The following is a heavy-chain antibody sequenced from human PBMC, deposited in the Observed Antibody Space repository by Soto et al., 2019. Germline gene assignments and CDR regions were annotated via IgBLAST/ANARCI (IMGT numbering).Heavy chain of an antibody. Sequence: QVQLQQSGPGLVKPSGTLXLTCTVSGGSVSXXXXWSWVRQTPGKGXEWIGKIYHSGSTNYSPSLKSRVTMSVDKSNNQFSLRLSSVTAADTAVYYCARTSGAPDYFYGMDVWGQGTTVTVSS. V-gene: IGHV4-4*02. D-gene: IGHD1-26*01. CDR2: IYHSGST. J-gene: IGHJ6*02. CDR1: GGSVSXXXX. CDR3: ARTSGAPDYFYGMDV.